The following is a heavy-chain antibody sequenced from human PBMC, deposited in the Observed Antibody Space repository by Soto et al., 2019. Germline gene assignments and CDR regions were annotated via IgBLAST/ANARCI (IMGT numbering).Heavy chain of an antibody. Sequence: QVHLVQSGAEVKKPGASVQVSCKASGYTFTDYYIHWVRQAPGQGLEWMGWINPNSGGTNFAQKFQGWVTMTSDTSIGTAYMELRRLRSDDTAVYYCARDLCSGGSCYPRLLSFFDYWGQGTLVTVSS. CDR2: INPNSGGT. CDR3: ARDLCSGGSCYPRLLSFFDY. D-gene: IGHD2-15*01. V-gene: IGHV1-2*04. J-gene: IGHJ4*02. CDR1: GYTFTDYY.